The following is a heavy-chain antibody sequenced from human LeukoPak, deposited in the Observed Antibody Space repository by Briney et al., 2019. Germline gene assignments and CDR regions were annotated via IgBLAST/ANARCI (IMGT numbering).Heavy chain of an antibody. CDR3: ARDSTDAGSFDY. CDR1: GGSISSGGYY. V-gene: IGHV4-31*03. CDR2: IYYSGST. J-gene: IGHJ4*02. Sequence: SQALSLTCTVSGGSISSGGYYWSWIRQHPGKGLEWIGYIYYSGSTYYNPSLKSRVTISVDTSKNQFSLKLSSVTAADTAVYYCARDSTDAGSFDYWGQGTLVTVSS. D-gene: IGHD1-26*01.